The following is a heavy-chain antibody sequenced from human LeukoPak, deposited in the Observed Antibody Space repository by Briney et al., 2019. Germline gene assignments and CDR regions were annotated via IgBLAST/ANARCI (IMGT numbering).Heavy chain of an antibody. J-gene: IGHJ4*02. CDR3: ARGSRLRPRGFGELFHRYIEYYFDY. V-gene: IGHV1-2*02. D-gene: IGHD3-10*01. Sequence: GASVKVSCKASGYTFTGYFIHWVRQAPGQGLEWMGWINPNSGGTKYAQKFQGRVTMTRDTSISTAYMELRRLRSDDTAVYYCARGSRLRPRGFGELFHRYIEYYFDYWGQGTLVTVSS. CDR2: INPNSGGT. CDR1: GYTFTGYF.